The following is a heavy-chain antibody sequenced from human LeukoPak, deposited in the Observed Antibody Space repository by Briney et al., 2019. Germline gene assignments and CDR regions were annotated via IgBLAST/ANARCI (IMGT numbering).Heavy chain of an antibody. Sequence: SETLSLTCTVSGGSLSTYYWSWVRQPPGKGLEWIGYIYYSGSTNYNPSLKSRVTISVDTSKNQFSLKLSSVTATDTAVYYCARDMVDWRSPDAFDIWGQGTMVTVSS. D-gene: IGHD3/OR15-3a*01. CDR2: IYYSGST. CDR1: GGSLSTYY. J-gene: IGHJ3*02. CDR3: ARDMVDWRSPDAFDI. V-gene: IGHV4-59*01.